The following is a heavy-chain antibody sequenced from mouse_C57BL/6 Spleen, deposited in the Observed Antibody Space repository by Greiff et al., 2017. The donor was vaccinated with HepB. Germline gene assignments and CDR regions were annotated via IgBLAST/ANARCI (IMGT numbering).Heavy chain of an antibody. CDR2: INPSTGGT. CDR1: GYSFTGYY. CDR3: ARRITTVGVDY. Sequence: VQLKQSGPELVKPGASVKISCKASGYSFTGYYMNWVKQSPEKSLEWIGEINPSTGGTTYNQKFKAKATLTVDKSSSTAYMQLKSLTSEDSAVYYCARRITTVGVDYWGQGTSVTVSS. V-gene: IGHV1-42*01. J-gene: IGHJ4*01. D-gene: IGHD1-1*01.